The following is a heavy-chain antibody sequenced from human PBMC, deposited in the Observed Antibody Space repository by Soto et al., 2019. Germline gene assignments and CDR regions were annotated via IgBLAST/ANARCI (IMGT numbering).Heavy chain of an antibody. CDR1: GFTFSSHG. J-gene: IGHJ4*02. CDR2: ISYDGRDT. D-gene: IGHD5-18*01. V-gene: IGHV3-30*18. Sequence: QVQLVESGGGVVQPGRSLRLSCAASGFTFSSHGMHWVRQAPGKGLEWVAVISYDGRDTQYGDPVKGRFTISRDNSKNMMYLQMHSLRAEDTAVDYSAKGVQTALVNRHLDYWGQKSRVTVSS. CDR3: AKGVQTALVNRHLDY.